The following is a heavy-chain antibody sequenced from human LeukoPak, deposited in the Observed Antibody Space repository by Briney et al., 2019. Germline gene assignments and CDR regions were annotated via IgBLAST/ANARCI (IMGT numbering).Heavy chain of an antibody. Sequence: GGSLRLSCAASGFTFSGYSMNWIRQAPGKGLEWLAYISPSGSYTTYGDSVKGRFVISRDNTKNSVSLQMDSLRAEDTAVYFCAGDQVSAVFDYWGQGARVTV. CDR1: GFTFSGYS. D-gene: IGHD5/OR15-5a*01. V-gene: IGHV3-11*05. CDR2: ISPSGSYT. J-gene: IGHJ4*02. CDR3: AGDQVSAVFDY.